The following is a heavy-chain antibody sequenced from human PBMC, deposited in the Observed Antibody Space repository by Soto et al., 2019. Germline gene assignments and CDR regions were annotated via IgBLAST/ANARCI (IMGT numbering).Heavy chain of an antibody. CDR1: GFTFSSNG. Sequence: QVQLVESGGGVVQPGRSLRLSCAASGFTFSSNGMHWVRQAQGKGLEWVAVIWYDGSNKYYADSVKGRFTISRDNSKNTLYLQMNSLRAEDTAVYYCARVSGSSTSLSYWGQGTLVTVSS. CDR3: ARVSGSSTSLSY. V-gene: IGHV3-33*01. CDR2: IWYDGSNK. D-gene: IGHD2-2*01. J-gene: IGHJ4*02.